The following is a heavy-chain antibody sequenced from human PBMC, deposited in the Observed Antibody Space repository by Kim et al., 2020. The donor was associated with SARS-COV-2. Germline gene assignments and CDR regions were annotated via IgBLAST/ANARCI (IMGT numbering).Heavy chain of an antibody. CDR3: AKVLGGGVLAPIDY. CDR2: ISGSGGNT. J-gene: IGHJ4*02. V-gene: IGHV3-23*01. D-gene: IGHD3-16*01. Sequence: GGSLRLSCAASGFTLSSYAMSWVRQAPGKGLEWVSSISGSGGNTYYADSVKGRFTISRDNSKNTLYLQMISLRADDTAIYYCAKVLGGGVLAPIDYWGQGTLVTVSS. CDR1: GFTLSSYA.